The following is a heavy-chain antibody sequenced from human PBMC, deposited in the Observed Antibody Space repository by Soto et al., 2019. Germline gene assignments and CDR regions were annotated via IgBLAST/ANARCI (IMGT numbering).Heavy chain of an antibody. D-gene: IGHD3-3*02. CDR1: GFTFSSYA. V-gene: IGHV3-48*03. CDR3: ARESFSASPNFFDY. J-gene: IGHJ4*02. Sequence: GGSLRLSCAASGFTFSSYAMSWVRQAPGEGLEWVSYISLSGSTIYYADSVKGRFTISRDDAKNSLYLQMDSLRADDTAVYYCARESFSASPNFFDYWGQGTLVTVSS. CDR2: ISLSGSTI.